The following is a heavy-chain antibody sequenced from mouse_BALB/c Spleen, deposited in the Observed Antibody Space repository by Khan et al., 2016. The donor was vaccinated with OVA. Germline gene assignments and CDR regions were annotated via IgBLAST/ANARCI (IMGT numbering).Heavy chain of an antibody. CDR3: AMENYNGRVFYAMDY. Sequence: ELVKPGTSVKLYCKASGYTFTSYWINWIKQRPGQGLEWIGRIGPGSSNTYYNEMFKGKAALTVDKSSSTAYIQLSSPSSEASAVYFCAMENYNGRVFYAMDYWGQGTSVTVSS. CDR1: GYTFTSYW. CDR2: IGPGSSNT. D-gene: IGHD1-1*01. V-gene: IGHV1S41*01. J-gene: IGHJ4*01.